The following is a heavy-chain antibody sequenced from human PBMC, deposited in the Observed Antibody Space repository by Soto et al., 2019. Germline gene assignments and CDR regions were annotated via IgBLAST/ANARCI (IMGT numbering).Heavy chain of an antibody. CDR2: IRNKANCYTT. CDR3: ARTIMYSAPHYFDY. D-gene: IGHD1-26*01. V-gene: IGHV3-72*01. Sequence: EVQLVESGGGLVQPGGSLRLSCAASGFSFSDHYMEWVRQAPGKGLEWVGRIRNKANCYTTQYAAAVRGRFTLSRDDSKNSLFLQMNSLKTEDTAIYYCARTIMYSAPHYFDYSGQGTLVTVSS. CDR1: GFSFSDHY. J-gene: IGHJ4*02.